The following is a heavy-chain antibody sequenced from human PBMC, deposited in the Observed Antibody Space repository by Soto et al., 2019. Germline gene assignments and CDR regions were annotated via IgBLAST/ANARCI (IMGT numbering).Heavy chain of an antibody. D-gene: IGHD3-22*01. Sequence: EVQLLESGGGLVQPGGSLRLSCAASEFTFSSYAMSWVRQAPGKGLEWVSAISGSGGSTYYADSVKGRFTISRDNSKYTLHLQMNSLRAEEKAVYYCAKDDSSGYYYYGMDVWGQGTTFTVSS. J-gene: IGHJ6*02. CDR2: ISGSGGST. V-gene: IGHV3-23*01. CDR3: AKDDSSGYYYYGMDV. CDR1: EFTFSSYA.